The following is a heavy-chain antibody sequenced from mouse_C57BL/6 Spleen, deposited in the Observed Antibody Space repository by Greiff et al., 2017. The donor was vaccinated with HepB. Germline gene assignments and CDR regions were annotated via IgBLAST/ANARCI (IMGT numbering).Heavy chain of an antibody. CDR2: IDPENGDT. V-gene: IGHV14-4*01. Sequence: EVKLVESGAELVRPGASVKLSCTASGFNIKDDYMHWVKQRPEQGLEWIGWIDPENGDTEYASKFQGKATITAVTSSNTAYLQLSSLTSEDTAVYYCTTGEYDGYFDVWGTGTTVTVSS. D-gene: IGHD2-3*01. CDR3: TTGEYDGYFDV. J-gene: IGHJ1*03. CDR1: GFNIKDDY.